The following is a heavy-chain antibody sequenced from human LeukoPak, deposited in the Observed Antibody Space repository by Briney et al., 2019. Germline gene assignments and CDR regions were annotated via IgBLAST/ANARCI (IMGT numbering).Heavy chain of an antibody. V-gene: IGHV4-4*07. Sequence: SETLSLTCTVSGGSISGYYWSWIRQPDGKGLEWIGHIYSSGTTNYNPSLKSRVTMSMDTSKNQFSLRLTSVTAADTAVYYCAREGSSAYAWFDPWGQGTLVTVSS. J-gene: IGHJ5*02. CDR1: GGSISGYY. CDR3: AREGSSAYAWFDP. CDR2: IYSSGTT. D-gene: IGHD3-22*01.